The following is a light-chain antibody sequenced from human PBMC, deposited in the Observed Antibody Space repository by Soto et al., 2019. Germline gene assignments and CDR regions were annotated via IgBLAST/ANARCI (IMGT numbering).Light chain of an antibody. CDR2: GAS. Sequence: PGERATLSCRASQSVSSSYLAWYQQRPGQAPRLLIFGASYRATGIPDRFSGSGSRTDFTLTISRLEPEDFAVYYCQHYSSSPPEFTFGPGTKVDSK. V-gene: IGKV3-20*01. CDR1: QSVSSSY. J-gene: IGKJ3*01. CDR3: QHYSSSPPEFT.